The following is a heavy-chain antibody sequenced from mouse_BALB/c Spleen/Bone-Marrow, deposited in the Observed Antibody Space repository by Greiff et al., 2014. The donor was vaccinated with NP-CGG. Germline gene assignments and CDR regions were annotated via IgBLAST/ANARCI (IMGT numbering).Heavy chain of an antibody. V-gene: IGHV3-6*02. J-gene: IGHJ1*01. CDR2: ISYDGSN. CDR3: AKLLYWYFDV. CDR1: GYSITSGYY. Sequence: EVKLVESGPGLVKPSQSLSLTCSVTGYSITSGYYWNWIRQFPGNKLEWMGYISYDGSNKYNPSLKNRISITRDTSKNQFFLKLNSVTTEDTTTYYCAKLLYWYFDVWGAGTTVTVSS.